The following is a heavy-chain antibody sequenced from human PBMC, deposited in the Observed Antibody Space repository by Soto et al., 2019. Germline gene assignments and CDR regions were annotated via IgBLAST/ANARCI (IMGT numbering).Heavy chain of an antibody. CDR3: ARAGYSYGYGMDV. CDR2: IIPILGIA. V-gene: IGHV1-69*02. Sequence: ASVKVSCKASGGTFSSYTISWVRQAPGQGLEWMGRIIPILGIANYAQKFQGRVTITADKSTSTAYMELSSLRSEDTAVYYCARAGYSYGYGMDVWGKGTTVTVSS. J-gene: IGHJ6*04. CDR1: GGTFSSYT. D-gene: IGHD5-18*01.